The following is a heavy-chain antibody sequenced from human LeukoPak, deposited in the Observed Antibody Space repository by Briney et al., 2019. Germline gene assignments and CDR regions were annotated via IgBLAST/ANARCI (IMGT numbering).Heavy chain of an antibody. CDR3: ARDRGYNY. J-gene: IGHJ4*02. CDR2: IDQDGSEK. CDR1: GFTFSSYW. V-gene: IGHV3-7*01. Sequence: GGSLRLSCAASGFTFSSYWMSWVRQVPGQGLEWVANIDQDGSEKYYVDSVKGRFTISRDNAKNSLYLQMNSVRAEDTAVYYCARDRGYNYWGQGTLVTVSS. D-gene: IGHD5-18*01.